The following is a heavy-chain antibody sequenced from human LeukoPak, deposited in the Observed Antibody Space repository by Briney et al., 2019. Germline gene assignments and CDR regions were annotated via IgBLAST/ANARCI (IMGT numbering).Heavy chain of an antibody. CDR3: ARDLRSGRYYYYYMDV. CDR1: GYTFTSYA. V-gene: IGHV7-4-1*02. J-gene: IGHJ6*03. Sequence: ASVKVSCKASGYTFTSYAMNWVRQAPGQGLEWMGWINTNTGNPTYAQGFTGRFVFSLDTSVGTAYLQISSLKAEDTAVYYCARDLRSGRYYYYYMDVWGKGTTVTVSS. CDR2: INTNTGNP.